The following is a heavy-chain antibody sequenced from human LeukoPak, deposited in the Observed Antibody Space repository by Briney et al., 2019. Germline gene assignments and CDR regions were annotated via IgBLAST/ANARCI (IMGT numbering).Heavy chain of an antibody. D-gene: IGHD3-3*01. J-gene: IGHJ3*02. CDR1: DGSISLYY. Sequence: SETLSLTCTVSDGSISLYYWSWIRQPAGKGLEWIGRINTSGSTNYNPSLKSRVTMSVDTSRNQFSLKLSSVTAADTAIYYCARLTIFVNTFEIWGQGTMVTVSS. CDR3: ARLTIFVNTFEI. CDR2: INTSGST. V-gene: IGHV4-4*07.